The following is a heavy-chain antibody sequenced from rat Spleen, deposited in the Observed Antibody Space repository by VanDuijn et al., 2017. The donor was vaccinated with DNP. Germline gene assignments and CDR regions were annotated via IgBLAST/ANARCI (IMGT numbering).Heavy chain of an antibody. J-gene: IGHJ2*01. Sequence: EVQLVESGGGLVQPGNSLKLSCAASGFTFSDYAMAWVRQSPKKGLEWVATIIYDGSSTYYRDSVKGRFTISRDKAKNTQYLQMDSLRSEDTATYYCTSNPHVRTAAPFDYWGQGVMVTVSS. V-gene: IGHV5-17*01. CDR1: GFTFSDYA. CDR2: IIYDGSST. D-gene: IGHD3-8*01. CDR3: TSNPHVRTAAPFDY.